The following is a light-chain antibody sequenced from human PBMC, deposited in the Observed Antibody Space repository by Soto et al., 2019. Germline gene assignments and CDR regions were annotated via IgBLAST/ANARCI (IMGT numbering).Light chain of an antibody. CDR2: AAS. CDR3: QQRYSNPLT. Sequence: DVVMTQSPDSLAVSLGERASINCRSSRSVIFTSNNKNYLAWYPQKPGKAPNLLIYAASSLQSGVPSRFSASGSGKDGTLTISSLQPEEVATDYGQQRYSNPLTVGGGTKVDIK. CDR1: RSVIFTSNNKNY. J-gene: IGKJ4*01. V-gene: IGKV4-1*01.